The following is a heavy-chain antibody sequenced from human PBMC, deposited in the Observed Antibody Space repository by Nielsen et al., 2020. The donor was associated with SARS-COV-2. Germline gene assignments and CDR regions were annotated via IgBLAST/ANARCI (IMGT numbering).Heavy chain of an antibody. CDR3: ALIPGSSSWYGEKVYGLYYYYYYMDV. CDR1: GFTFSSYG. CDR2: ISYDGSNK. V-gene: IGHV3-30*03. D-gene: IGHD6-13*01. J-gene: IGHJ6*03. Sequence: GGSLRLSCAASGFTFSSYGMHWVRQAPGKGLEWVAVISYDGSNKYYADSVKVKSRVTISVDKSKNQFSLKLSSVTAADTAVYYCALIPGSSSWYGEKVYGLYYYYYYMDVWGKGTTVTVSS.